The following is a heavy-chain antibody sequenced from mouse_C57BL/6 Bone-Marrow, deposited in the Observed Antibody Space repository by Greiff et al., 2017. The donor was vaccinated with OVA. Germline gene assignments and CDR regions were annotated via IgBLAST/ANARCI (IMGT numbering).Heavy chain of an antibody. V-gene: IGHV5-12*01. CDR2: ISNGGGST. Sequence: EVKLVESGGGLVQPGGSLKLSCAASGFTFSDYYMYWVRQTPEKRLEWVAYISNGGGSTYYPDTVTGRVTISSDIAKNTLYLQMGRLKTEDTAMYYSARPLLVWGQGTLVTVSA. CDR3: ARPLLV. D-gene: IGHD6-2*01. CDR1: GFTFSDYY. J-gene: IGHJ3*01.